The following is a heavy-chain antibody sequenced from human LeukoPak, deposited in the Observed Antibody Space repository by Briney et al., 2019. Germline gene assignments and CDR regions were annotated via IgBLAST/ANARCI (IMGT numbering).Heavy chain of an antibody. J-gene: IGHJ4*02. CDR1: GGSISSYY. CDR3: ARARGYSYGYDY. V-gene: IGHV4-59*01. CDR2: IDYSGST. D-gene: IGHD5-18*01. Sequence: PSETLSLTCTVPGGSISSYYWSWIRQPPGKGLEWIGYIDYSGSTNYNPSLKSRVTISVDTSKNQFSLKLSSVTAADTAVYYCARARGYSYGYDYWGQGTLVTVSS.